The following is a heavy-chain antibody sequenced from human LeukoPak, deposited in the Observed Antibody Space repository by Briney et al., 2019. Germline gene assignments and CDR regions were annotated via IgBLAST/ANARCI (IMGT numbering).Heavy chain of an antibody. V-gene: IGHV1-69*05. Sequence: SVKVSCKASGGTFSSYAISWVRQAPGQGLEWMGRIIPIFGTANYAQKFQGRDTITTDESTSTAYMELSSLRSEDTAVYYCARGGYSSSPGDYWGQGTLVTVSS. CDR2: IIPIFGTA. CDR1: GGTFSSYA. D-gene: IGHD6-6*01. J-gene: IGHJ4*02. CDR3: ARGGYSSSPGDY.